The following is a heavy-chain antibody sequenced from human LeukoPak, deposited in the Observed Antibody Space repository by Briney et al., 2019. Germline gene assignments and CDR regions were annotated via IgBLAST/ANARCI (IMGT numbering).Heavy chain of an antibody. D-gene: IGHD6-13*01. CDR2: IHISGST. Sequence: SETLSLTCAVSGGSISSDYWSWIRQPAGKGLEWIGHIHISGSTNYNPPLKSRVTMSLDTPKNQFSLKLSSVTAADTAVYYCARATPAAAGLDAFDIWGQGTMVTVSS. J-gene: IGHJ3*02. V-gene: IGHV4-4*07. CDR1: GGSISSDY. CDR3: ARATPAAAGLDAFDI.